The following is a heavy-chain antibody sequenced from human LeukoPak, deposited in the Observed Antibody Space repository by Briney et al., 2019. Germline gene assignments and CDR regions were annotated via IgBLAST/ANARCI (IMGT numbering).Heavy chain of an antibody. D-gene: IGHD3-22*01. CDR2: ISGSGGST. CDR3: VKDTFSLDYYDSSGYYFDY. Sequence: GGSLRLSCAASGFTFSSYALSWVRQAPGKGLEWVSAISGSGGSTYYADSVKGRFTISRDNSKNTLYLQMNSLRAEDTAVYYCVKDTFSLDYYDSSGYYFDYWGQGTLVTVSS. J-gene: IGHJ4*02. CDR1: GFTFSSYA. V-gene: IGHV3-23*01.